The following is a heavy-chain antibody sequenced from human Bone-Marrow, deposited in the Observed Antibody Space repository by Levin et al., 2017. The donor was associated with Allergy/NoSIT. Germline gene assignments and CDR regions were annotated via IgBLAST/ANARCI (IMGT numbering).Heavy chain of an antibody. V-gene: IGHV3-15*01. CDR3: TTRTPPSYGMHWDY. D-gene: IGHD1-1*01. CDR2: IKSKTDGGTT. CDR1: GFTFSNAW. Sequence: LGESLKISCAASGFTFSNAWMSWVRQAPGKGLEWVGRIKSKTDGGTTDYAAPVKGRFTISRDDSKNTLYLQMNSLKTEDTAVYYCTTRTPPSYGMHWDYWGQGTLVTVSS. J-gene: IGHJ4*02.